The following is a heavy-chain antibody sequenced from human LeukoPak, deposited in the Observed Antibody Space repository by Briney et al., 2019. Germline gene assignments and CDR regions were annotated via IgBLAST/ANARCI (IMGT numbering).Heavy chain of an antibody. V-gene: IGHV4-34*01. CDR3: ARHRIVAAAGNDAFDI. CDR1: GGSFSGYY. J-gene: IGHJ3*02. CDR2: INHSGST. Sequence: SETLSLTCAVYGGSFSGYYWSWIRQPPGKGLEWIGEINHSGSTNYNPSLKSRVTISVDTSKNQFSLKLSSVTAADTAVYYCARHRIVAAAGNDAFDIWGQGTMVTVSS. D-gene: IGHD6-13*01.